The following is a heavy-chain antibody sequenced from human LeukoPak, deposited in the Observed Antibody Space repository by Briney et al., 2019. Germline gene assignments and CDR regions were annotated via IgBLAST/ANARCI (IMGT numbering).Heavy chain of an antibody. CDR1: GFTFTTYW. J-gene: IGHJ4*02. D-gene: IGHD3-10*01. V-gene: IGHV3-7*01. CDR3: ARGPMLRGVIIRRSKSGYFDY. Sequence: PGGSLRLSCAASGFTFTTYWMSWVRQAPGKGLEWVAHIKQDGTEKYYVDSVKGRFTISRDNAKNSLYLQMNSLRAEDTAVYYCARGPMLRGVIIRRSKSGYFDYWGQGTLVIVSS. CDR2: IKQDGTEK.